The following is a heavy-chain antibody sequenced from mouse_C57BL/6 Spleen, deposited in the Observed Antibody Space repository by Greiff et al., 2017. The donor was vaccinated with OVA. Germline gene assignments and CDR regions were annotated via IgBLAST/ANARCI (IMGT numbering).Heavy chain of an antibody. CDR2: IDPSDSET. D-gene: IGHD1-1*01. CDR3: ARESYGSSYDYDMDY. V-gene: IGHV1-52*01. Sequence: QVQLKQPGAELVRPGSSVKLSCKASGYTFTSYWMHWVKQRPIQGLEWIGNIDPSDSETHYNQKFKDKATLTVDKSSSTAYMQLSSLTSEDSAVYYCARESYGSSYDYDMDYWGQGTSVTVSS. J-gene: IGHJ4*01. CDR1: GYTFTSYW.